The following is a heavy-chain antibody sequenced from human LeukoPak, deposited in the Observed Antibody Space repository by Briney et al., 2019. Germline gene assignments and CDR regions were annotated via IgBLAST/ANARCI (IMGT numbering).Heavy chain of an antibody. CDR1: GFTFSSYS. D-gene: IGHD1-7*01. V-gene: IGHV3-48*01. CDR3: AREDDWNYEDY. Sequence: PGGSLRLSCAASGFTFSSYSMNWVRQAPGKGLEWVSYISSSSTIYYADSVKGRFTISRDNAKNSLYLQMNSLRAEDTAIYFCAREDDWNYEDYWGQGTLVTVSS. J-gene: IGHJ4*02. CDR2: ISSSSTI.